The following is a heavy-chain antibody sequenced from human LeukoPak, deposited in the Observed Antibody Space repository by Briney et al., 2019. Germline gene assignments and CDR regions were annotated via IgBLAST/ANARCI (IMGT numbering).Heavy chain of an antibody. D-gene: IGHD3-22*01. Sequence: PGGPLRLSCAASGFSFSSYSFNWVRQATGKGLEWVSSINTVSSYIYYAVSLKGRFTISRDNAKNSVYLQMDSLRAEDSAVYYCARLRRNTDSSGFFYYYDYWGQGTLVTVSS. V-gene: IGHV3-21*06. CDR2: INTVSSYI. CDR3: ARLRRNTDSSGFFYYYDY. CDR1: GFSFSSYS. J-gene: IGHJ4*02.